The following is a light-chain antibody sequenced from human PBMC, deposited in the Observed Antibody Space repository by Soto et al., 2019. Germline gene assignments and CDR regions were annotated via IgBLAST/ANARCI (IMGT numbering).Light chain of an antibody. CDR3: CSDAGMSTFEKV. CDR2: EVN. CDR1: SSDVGSYNL. Sequence: QSALTQPASVSGSPGQSITISCTGTSSDVGSYNLVSWYQQHPGKAPKLMIYEVNKRPSGVSNRFSASKSGNTASLTISGLQAEDEADYYYCSDAGMSTFEKVFGGGTKLTVL. J-gene: IGLJ3*02. V-gene: IGLV2-23*02.